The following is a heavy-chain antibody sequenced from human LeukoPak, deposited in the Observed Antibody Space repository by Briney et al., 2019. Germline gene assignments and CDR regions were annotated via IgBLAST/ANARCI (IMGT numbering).Heavy chain of an antibody. V-gene: IGHV3-21*01. CDR1: GFTFGSYS. CDR3: ARALVGIAAAGADY. J-gene: IGHJ4*02. CDR2: ISSSSSYI. Sequence: GSLRLSCAASGFTFGSYSMNWVRQAPGKGLEWVSSISSSSSYIYYADSVKGRFTISRDNAKNSLYLQMNSLRAEDTAVYYCARALVGIAAAGADYWGQGTLVTVSS. D-gene: IGHD6-13*01.